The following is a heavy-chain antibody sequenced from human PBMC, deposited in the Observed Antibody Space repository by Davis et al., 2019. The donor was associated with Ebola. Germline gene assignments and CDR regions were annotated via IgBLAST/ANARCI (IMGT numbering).Heavy chain of an antibody. Sequence: MPGGSLRLSCTVSGDSISTYYWTWIRQTPGKGLEWIGYVYYTGKTIYNPSLQSRVTISVDTSKNQFSLKLTSVTAADTAVYYCARRLATTGRYFFDFWGQGTLVTVSS. CDR1: GDSISTYY. D-gene: IGHD1-1*01. CDR3: ARRLATTGRYFFDF. J-gene: IGHJ4*02. CDR2: VYYTGKT. V-gene: IGHV4-59*01.